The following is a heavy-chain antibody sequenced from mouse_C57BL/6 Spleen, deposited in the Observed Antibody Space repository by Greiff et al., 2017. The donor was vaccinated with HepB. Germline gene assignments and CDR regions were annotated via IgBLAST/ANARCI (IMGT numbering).Heavy chain of an antibody. Sequence: QVQLQQSGPGLVQPSQSLSITCTVSGFSLTSYGVHWVRQSPGKGLEWLGVIWSGGSTDYNAAFISRLSISKDNSKSQVFFKMNSLQADDTAIYYCARKITTVVATQGYAMDYWGQGTSDTVSS. CDR1: GFSLTSYG. V-gene: IGHV2-2*01. CDR2: IWSGGST. D-gene: IGHD1-1*01. CDR3: ARKITTVVATQGYAMDY. J-gene: IGHJ4*01.